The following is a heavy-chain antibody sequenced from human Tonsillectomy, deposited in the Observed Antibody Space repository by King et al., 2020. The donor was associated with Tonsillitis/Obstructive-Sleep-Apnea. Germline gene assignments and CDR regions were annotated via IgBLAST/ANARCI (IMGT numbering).Heavy chain of an antibody. CDR1: GFSLSNARMG. CDR2: IFSNDEK. Sequence: TLKESGPVLVKPTETLTLTCTVSGFSLSNARMGVSWIRQPPGKALEWLAHIFSNDEKSYSTSLKSRLTISKDTSKSQVVLTMTNMDPVDIATYYCARIFGGYPDYWGQGTLVTVSS. J-gene: IGHJ4*02. V-gene: IGHV2-26*01. D-gene: IGHD5-12*01. CDR3: ARIFGGYPDY.